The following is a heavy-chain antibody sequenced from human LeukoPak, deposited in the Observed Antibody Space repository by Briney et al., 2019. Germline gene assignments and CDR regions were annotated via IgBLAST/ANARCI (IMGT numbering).Heavy chain of an antibody. J-gene: IGHJ4*02. Sequence: GGSLRLSCAASGFTYDDYAMHWVRQAPAKGLEWVSLISGDGGSTYSADSVKGRFTISRDNSKNSLYLQMNSLRTEDTALYYCAKVLDYYDSSGYFIDYWGQGTLVTVSS. D-gene: IGHD3-22*01. V-gene: IGHV3-43*02. CDR3: AKVLDYYDSSGYFIDY. CDR2: ISGDGGST. CDR1: GFTYDDYA.